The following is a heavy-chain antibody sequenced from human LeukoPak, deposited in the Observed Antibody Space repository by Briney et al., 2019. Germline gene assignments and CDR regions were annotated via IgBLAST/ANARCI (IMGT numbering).Heavy chain of an antibody. Sequence: PSETLSLTCAVYGGSFSGYYWSWIRQPPGKGLEWIGEINHSGSTNYNPSLKSRVTISVDTSKNQFSLKLSSVTAADTAVYYCARESYIAARALDYWGQGTLVTVSS. D-gene: IGHD6-6*01. CDR3: ARESYIAARALDY. CDR1: GGSFSGYY. CDR2: INHSGST. V-gene: IGHV4-34*01. J-gene: IGHJ4*02.